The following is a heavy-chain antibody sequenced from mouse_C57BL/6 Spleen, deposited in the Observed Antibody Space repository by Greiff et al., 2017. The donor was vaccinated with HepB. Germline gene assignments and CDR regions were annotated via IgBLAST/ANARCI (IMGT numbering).Heavy chain of an antibody. V-gene: IGHV1-64*01. CDR3: ARWGGGYYFDY. Sequence: QVQLQQPGAELVKPGASVKLSCKASGYTFTSYWMHWVKQRPGQGLEWIGMIHPNSGSTNYNEKFKSKATLTVDKSSSTAYMQLSSLTSEDSAVYYCARWGGGYYFDYWGQGTTLTVSS. J-gene: IGHJ2*01. CDR1: GYTFTSYW. CDR2: IHPNSGST.